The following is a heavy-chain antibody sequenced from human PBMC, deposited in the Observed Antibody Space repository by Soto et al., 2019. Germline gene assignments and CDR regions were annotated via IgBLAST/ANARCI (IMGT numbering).Heavy chain of an antibody. CDR3: AKDSGSSGLFDY. Sequence: EVQLLESGGGLVQPGGSLRLSCAVSGFTFSNYAMSWVRQAPGQGLEWVSVISGSGGSTFYADSVKGRFTISRDNSKKTLHLQMNSLRAEDTAVYYCAKDSGSSGLFDYWGQGTLVAVSS. D-gene: IGHD5-12*01. CDR1: GFTFSNYA. CDR2: ISGSGGST. J-gene: IGHJ4*02. V-gene: IGHV3-23*01.